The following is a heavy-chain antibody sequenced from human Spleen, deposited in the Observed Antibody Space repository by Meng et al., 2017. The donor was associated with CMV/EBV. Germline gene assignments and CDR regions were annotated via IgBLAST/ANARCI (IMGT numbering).Heavy chain of an antibody. J-gene: IGHJ6*02. CDR1: GFTFSAYV. D-gene: IGHD2-2*01. Sequence: LSLTCAASGFTFSAYVMSWVRQAPGKGLEWISTISGSDGTTDYADSVKGRFTISRDNSKNTLYLQMNSLRAEDTAVYYCAEGDQPSYYYYGMDVWGQGTTVTVSS. V-gene: IGHV3-23*01. CDR3: AEGDQPSYYYYGMDV. CDR2: ISGSDGTT.